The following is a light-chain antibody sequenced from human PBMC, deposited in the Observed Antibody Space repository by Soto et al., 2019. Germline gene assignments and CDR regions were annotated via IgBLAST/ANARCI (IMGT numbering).Light chain of an antibody. CDR3: QQRSNWYT. CDR1: QSVSSY. V-gene: IGKV3-11*01. CDR2: DAS. J-gene: IGKJ2*01. Sequence: EIVLTQSPATLSLSPGERATLSCRASQSVSSYLARYQKKPGQAPRLLIYDASNRATGIPARFSGSGSGTDFTLTISSLEAEDFAVYYCQQRSNWYTFGQGTKLEIK.